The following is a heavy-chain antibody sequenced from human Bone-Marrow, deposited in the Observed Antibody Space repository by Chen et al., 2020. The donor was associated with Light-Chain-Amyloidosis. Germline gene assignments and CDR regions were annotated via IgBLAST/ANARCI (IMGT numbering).Heavy chain of an antibody. J-gene: IGHJ3*01. CDR3: ARQDYASSWYPSFDA. V-gene: IGHV3-74*03. D-gene: IGHD6-13*01. CDR2: INGRGVII. Sequence: EVQLVESGGGLLQPGGSVRLSCAVSGFDFSDFWMHWVRQVPGKGPVLVSRINGRGVIITDAGSVKCRFTISMDNARGTLFLQMDRLRAEDTAIYYCARQDYASSWYPSFDAWGHGTMVTVSS. CDR1: GFDFSDFW.